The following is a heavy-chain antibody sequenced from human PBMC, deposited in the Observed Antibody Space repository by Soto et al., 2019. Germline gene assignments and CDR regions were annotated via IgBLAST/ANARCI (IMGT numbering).Heavy chain of an antibody. J-gene: IGHJ4*02. CDR2: VYYTGTT. CDR3: ARDLAAVPRAFDY. CDR1: GGSISSYF. Sequence: SETLSLTCTVSGGSISSYFYIWVRQPPGKGLEWIGSVYYTGTTDYSPSLKSRVTISVDTSKTQFSLNLRSVTAADTAVYYCARDLAAVPRAFDYWGRGTLVTAPQ. D-gene: IGHD6-13*01. V-gene: IGHV4-59*01.